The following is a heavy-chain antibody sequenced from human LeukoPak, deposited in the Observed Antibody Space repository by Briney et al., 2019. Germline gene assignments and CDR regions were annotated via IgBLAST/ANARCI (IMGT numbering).Heavy chain of an antibody. CDR3: ARAGVEMATNPALYYYGMDV. J-gene: IGHJ6*02. V-gene: IGHV4-39*07. CDR1: GGSISSSSYY. Sequence: PSETLSLTCIVSGGSISSSSYYWGWIRQPPGKGLEWIGSAYYTGSTFYNPPLKSRVTISVDTSKNQFSLKLSSVTAADTAVYYCARAGVEMATNPALYYYGMDVWGQGTTVTVSS. D-gene: IGHD5-24*01. CDR2: AYYTGST.